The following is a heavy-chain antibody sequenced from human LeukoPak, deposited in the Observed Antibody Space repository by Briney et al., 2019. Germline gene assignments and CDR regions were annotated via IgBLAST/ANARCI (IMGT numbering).Heavy chain of an antibody. CDR1: GGSISSYY. V-gene: IGHV4-59*08. Sequence: SETLSLTCTVSGGSISSYYWSWIRQPPGKGLEWIGHIYYSGSTNCNPSLKSRVTISVDTSKNQFSLKLSSVTAADTAVYYCARSSHGTGTTRYYYYYMDVWGKGTTVTVSS. D-gene: IGHD1-1*01. J-gene: IGHJ6*03. CDR2: IYYSGST. CDR3: ARSSHGTGTTRYYYYYMDV.